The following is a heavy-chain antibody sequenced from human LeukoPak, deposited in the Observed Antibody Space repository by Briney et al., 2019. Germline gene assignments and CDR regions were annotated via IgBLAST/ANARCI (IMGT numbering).Heavy chain of an antibody. J-gene: IGHJ4*02. Sequence: SETLSLTCAVYGGSFSGYYWSWIRQPPGKGLEWIGEINHSGSTNYNPSLKSRATISVDTSKNQFSLKLSSVTAADTAVYYCARGRKVVTIDFDYWGQGTLVTVSS. CDR2: INHSGST. V-gene: IGHV4-34*01. D-gene: IGHD5-12*01. CDR3: ARGRKVVTIDFDY. CDR1: GGSFSGYY.